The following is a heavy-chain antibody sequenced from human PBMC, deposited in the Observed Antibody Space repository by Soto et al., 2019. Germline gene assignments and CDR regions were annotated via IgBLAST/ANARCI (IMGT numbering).Heavy chain of an antibody. Sequence: GGSLRLSCAASGFTFSSYAMSWVRQAPGKGLEWVSAISGSGGSTYYADSVKGRFTISRDNSKNTLYLQMNSLRAEDTAVYYCAKDEHYYDSSRSSLDYRGQGTLGTVSS. CDR1: GFTFSSYA. J-gene: IGHJ4*02. D-gene: IGHD3-22*01. CDR3: AKDEHYYDSSRSSLDY. V-gene: IGHV3-23*01. CDR2: ISGSGGST.